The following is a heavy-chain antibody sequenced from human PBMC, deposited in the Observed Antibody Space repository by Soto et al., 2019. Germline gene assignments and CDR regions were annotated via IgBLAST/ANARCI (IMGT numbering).Heavy chain of an antibody. J-gene: IGHJ3*02. CDR2: ISSSGSTI. Sequence: PGGSLRLSCAASGFTFSDYYMSWIRQAPGKGLEWVSYISSSGSTIYYADSVKGRFTISRDNAKNSLYLQMNSLRAEDTAVYYCARAGTVTITLPGESLAFDIWGQGTMVTVSS. CDR3: ARAGTVTITLPGESLAFDI. V-gene: IGHV3-11*01. CDR1: GFTFSDYY. D-gene: IGHD4-17*01.